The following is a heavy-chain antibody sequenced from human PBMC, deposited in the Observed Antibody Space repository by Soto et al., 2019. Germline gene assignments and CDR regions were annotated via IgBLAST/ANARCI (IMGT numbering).Heavy chain of an antibody. CDR3: AREGYCSSTSCYDYDSSGYYDLYYYYGMDV. CDR1: GYTFTSYG. Sequence: QVQLVQSGAEVKKPGASVKVSCKASGYTFTSYGISWVRQAPGQGLEWMGWISAYNGNTNYAQKLQGRVTMTTDTCTSTAYMERRSLSSDDTAVYYCAREGYCSSTSCYDYDSSGYYDLYYYYGMDVWGQVTTVTVSS. J-gene: IGHJ6*02. CDR2: ISAYNGNT. D-gene: IGHD2-2*01. V-gene: IGHV1-18*01.